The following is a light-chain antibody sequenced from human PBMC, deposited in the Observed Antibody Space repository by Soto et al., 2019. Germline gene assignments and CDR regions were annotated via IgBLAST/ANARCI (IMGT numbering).Light chain of an antibody. J-gene: IGKJ3*01. V-gene: IGKV3-11*01. CDR2: DAS. CDR1: QSVSNF. Sequence: EIVLTQYPGTLSLSPGESATLSCRASQSVSNFLAWYQQKPGQYPMLLIYDASDRATGIPTRFSGSGSGTDFTLTISSLEPEDFAVYYCQARSNWPSFGLVTKLDI. CDR3: QARSNWPS.